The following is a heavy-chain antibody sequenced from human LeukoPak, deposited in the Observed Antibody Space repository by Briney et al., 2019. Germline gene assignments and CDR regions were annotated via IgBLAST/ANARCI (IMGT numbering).Heavy chain of an antibody. D-gene: IGHD4-23*01. CDR3: ARHGTGDYGGNSEVAYYYYGMDV. J-gene: IGHJ6*02. CDR2: IYYSGST. V-gene: IGHV4-59*08. Sequence: SETLSLTCTVSGGSISSYYWSWIRQPPGKGLEWIGYIYYSGSTNYNPSLKSRVTISVDTSKNQFSLKLSSVTAADTAVYYCARHGTGDYGGNSEVAYYYYGMDVWGQGTTVTVSS. CDR1: GGSISSYY.